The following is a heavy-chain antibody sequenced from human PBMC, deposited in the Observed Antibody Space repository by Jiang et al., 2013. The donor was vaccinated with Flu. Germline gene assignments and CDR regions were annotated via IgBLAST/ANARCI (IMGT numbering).Heavy chain of an antibody. D-gene: IGHD3-10*01. Sequence: PTQTLTLTCTFSGFSLSTSGMCVSWIRQPPGKALEWLALIDWDDDKYYNTSLRTRLTISKDTSKNQVVLTMTNMDPVDTATYYCARIRRGSYYEKWFDPWGQGTLVTVSS. J-gene: IGHJ5*02. CDR1: GFSLSTSGMC. V-gene: IGHV2-70*01. CDR2: IDWDDDK. CDR3: ARIRRGSYYEKWFDP.